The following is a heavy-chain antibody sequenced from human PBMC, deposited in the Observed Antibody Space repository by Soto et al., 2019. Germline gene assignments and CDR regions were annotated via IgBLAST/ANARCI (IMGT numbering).Heavy chain of an antibody. D-gene: IGHD2-21*02. J-gene: IGHJ6*02. CDR1: GYTFTSYG. V-gene: IGHV1-18*04. Sequence: GASVKVSCKASGYTFTSYGISWVRQAPGQGLEWMGWISAKKGNTKYAQKFQGRVTMTTDTSTSTAYMELRSLRSDDTAVYYCAREILHPDFYLHGMDVWGQGTTVTVS. CDR3: AREILHPDFYLHGMDV. CDR2: ISAKKGNT.